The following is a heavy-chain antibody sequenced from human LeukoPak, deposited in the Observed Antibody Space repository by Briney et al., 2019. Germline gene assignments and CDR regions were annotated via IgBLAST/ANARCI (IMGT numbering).Heavy chain of an antibody. CDR2: IGYGGDT. CDR3: ARGTGRDYDDFGLDY. D-gene: IGHD4-17*01. J-gene: IGHJ4*02. CDR1: GFSLSRYD. V-gene: IGHV3-13*01. Sequence: GGSLRLSCAASGFSLSRYDMHWVRQSTGKGLEWVSGIGYGGDTNYLGSVKGRFTISRENAENSVYLQMNSLGAGDTAVYYCARGTGRDYDDFGLDYWGQGTLVTVSS.